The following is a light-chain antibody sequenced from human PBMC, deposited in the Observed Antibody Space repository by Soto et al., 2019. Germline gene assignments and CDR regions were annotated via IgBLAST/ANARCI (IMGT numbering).Light chain of an antibody. CDR2: DVN. Sequence: QSALTQPASVSGSPGQSITISCTGTSSDVDGYNYVSWYQYHPGNAPKLMIYDVNKRPSGVSNRFSGSKSGNTASLTISGLQAEDEADYYCSSFTISRNTVIFGGGTKLTVL. V-gene: IGLV2-14*01. CDR3: SSFTISRNTVI. J-gene: IGLJ2*01. CDR1: SSDVDGYNY.